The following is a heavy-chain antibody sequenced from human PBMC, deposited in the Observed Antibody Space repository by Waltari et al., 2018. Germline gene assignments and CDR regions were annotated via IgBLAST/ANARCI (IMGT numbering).Heavy chain of an antibody. CDR3: ARDRFSSSWYGYYYYYYGMDV. J-gene: IGHJ6*02. V-gene: IGHV3-48*01. Sequence: EVQLVESGGGLVQPGGSLRLSCAASGFTFSSYSLNWVRQAPGQGLEWVSYISSSSSTIYYADSVKGRFTISRDKAKNSLYLQMNRLRAEDTAVYYCARDRFSSSWYGYYYYYYGMDVWGQGTTVTVSS. D-gene: IGHD6-13*01. CDR2: ISSSSSTI. CDR1: GFTFSSYS.